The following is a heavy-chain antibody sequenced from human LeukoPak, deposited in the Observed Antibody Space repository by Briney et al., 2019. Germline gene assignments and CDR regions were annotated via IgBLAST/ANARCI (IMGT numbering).Heavy chain of an antibody. CDR1: GFTFSNYA. CDR3: AKDSPRTGY. D-gene: IGHD1-14*01. J-gene: IGHJ4*02. V-gene: IGHV3-23*01. Sequence: GGSLRLSCAASGFTFSNYAMSWVRQAPGKGLEWVSAISNRGGTHYADSVKGRFTISRDNSKNTLYLQMNSLRAEDTAVYYCAKDSPRTGYWGQGTLVTVSS. CDR2: ISNRGGT.